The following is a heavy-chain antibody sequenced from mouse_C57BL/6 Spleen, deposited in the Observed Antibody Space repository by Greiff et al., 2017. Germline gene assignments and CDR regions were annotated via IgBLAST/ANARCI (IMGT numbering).Heavy chain of an antibody. CDR3: ARRYDYDDYYAMDY. D-gene: IGHD2-4*01. Sequence: QVQLKQSGAELVKPGASVKISCKASGYAFSSYWMNWVKQRPGKGLEWIGQIYPGDGDTNYNGKFKGKATLTADKSSSTAYMQLSSLTSEDSAVYFCARRYDYDDYYAMDYWGQGTSVTVSS. J-gene: IGHJ4*01. V-gene: IGHV1-80*01. CDR1: GYAFSSYW. CDR2: IYPGDGDT.